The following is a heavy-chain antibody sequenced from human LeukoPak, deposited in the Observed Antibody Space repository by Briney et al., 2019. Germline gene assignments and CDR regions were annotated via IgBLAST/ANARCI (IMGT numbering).Heavy chain of an antibody. J-gene: IGHJ4*02. Sequence: PGGSLRLSCAASGFTFSSYSMNWVRQAPGKGPEWVSSISSSSYIYYADSVKGRFTISRDDSKNTLSLQMNSLRVEDTAVYHCARDLAWGAFDYWGQGTLVTVSS. CDR2: ISSSSYI. CDR1: GFTFSSYS. V-gene: IGHV3-21*04. CDR3: ARDLAWGAFDY. D-gene: IGHD7-27*01.